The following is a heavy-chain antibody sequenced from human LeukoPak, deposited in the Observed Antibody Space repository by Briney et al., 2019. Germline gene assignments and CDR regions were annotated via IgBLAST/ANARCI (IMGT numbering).Heavy chain of an antibody. CDR2: TYCRSTCYS. V-gene: IGHV6-1*01. Sequence: SQTLSLTCAISGDSVSSNSAAWNWFRQPPSRGLEWLGRTYCRSTCYSDYAVSVKSRITINPDTSKNQFSLQLNSVTPEDTAVYYCARGTAHYFDYWGQGTLVTVSS. D-gene: IGHD5-18*01. J-gene: IGHJ4*02. CDR3: ARGTAHYFDY. CDR1: GDSVSSNSAA.